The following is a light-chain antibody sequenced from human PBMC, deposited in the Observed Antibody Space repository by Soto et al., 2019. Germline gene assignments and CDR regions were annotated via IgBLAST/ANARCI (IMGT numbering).Light chain of an antibody. CDR1: SSDVGSYNF. CDR2: DVI. Sequence: QSALTQPPSASGSPGQSVTISCTGTSSDVGSYNFVSWYQHHPGKAPKLILYDVIKRPSGVPDRFSESKSGNTASLTVSGLQAEDGADYCCSAYGGSNNFVVFGGGTKLTVL. V-gene: IGLV2-8*01. J-gene: IGLJ2*01. CDR3: SAYGGSNNFVV.